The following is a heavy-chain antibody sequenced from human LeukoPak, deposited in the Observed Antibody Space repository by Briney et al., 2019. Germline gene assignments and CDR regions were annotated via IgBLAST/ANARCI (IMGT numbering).Heavy chain of an antibody. Sequence: SETLSLTCTVSGGSISSSSYYWGWIRQPPGKCLEWIGSIYYIGRNYYNPSLNTRVTISVDTSKNQFSLKLSSVTAADTAVYYCARENPRHYGEAFDYWGQGTLVTVSS. CDR3: ARENPRHYGEAFDY. V-gene: IGHV4-39*07. J-gene: IGHJ4*02. CDR2: IYYIGRN. CDR1: GGSISSSSYY. D-gene: IGHD4-17*01.